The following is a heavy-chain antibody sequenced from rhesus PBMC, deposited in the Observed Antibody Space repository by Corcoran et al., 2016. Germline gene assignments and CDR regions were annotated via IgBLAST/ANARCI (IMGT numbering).Heavy chain of an antibody. CDR2: IDGNSAST. CDR3: ARDTRRDGTDY. CDR1: GGSISGGYD. Sequence: QVQLQESGPGLVKPSETLSLTCAVSGGSISGGYDWGWIRQPPGKGLEWIGNIDGNSASTYYNPSLKSRVTISKDTSKNQFSLKLSSVTAADTAVYYCARDTRRDGTDYWGQGVLVTVSS. D-gene: IGHD4-29*01. V-gene: IGHV4S7*01. J-gene: IGHJ4*01.